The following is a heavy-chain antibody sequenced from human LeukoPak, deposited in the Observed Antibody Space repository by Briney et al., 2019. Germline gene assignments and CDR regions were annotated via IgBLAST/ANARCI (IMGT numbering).Heavy chain of an antibody. CDR2: FDPEDGET. CDR3: ATPRAYSSGWYPRVTEEYYFDY. J-gene: IGHJ4*02. CDR1: GYTLTELS. V-gene: IGHV1-24*01. D-gene: IGHD6-19*01. Sequence: ASVEVSCKVSGYTLTELSMHWVRQAPGKGLEGMGGFDPEDGETIYAQKFQGRVTMTEDTSTDTAYMELSSLRSEDTAVYYCATPRAYSSGWYPRVTEEYYFDYWGQGTLVTVSS.